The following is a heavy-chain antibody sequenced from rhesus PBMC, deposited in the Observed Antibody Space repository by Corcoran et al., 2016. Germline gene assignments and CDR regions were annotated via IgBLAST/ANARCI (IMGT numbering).Heavy chain of an antibody. D-gene: IGHD6-31*01. J-gene: IGHJ4*01. CDR1: GGSISGGYG. CDR2: IFGSFGRT. CDR3: ARRPDSSGLYY. Sequence: QVQLQESGPGLVKPSETLSLTCAVSGGSISGGYGWSWIRQPPGKGLEWIGHIFGSFGRTYYNPSLKGRVTISRDTYKNQFSLMLSSVTAADTAVYYCARRPDSSGLYYWGQGVLVTVSS. V-gene: IGHV4S7*01.